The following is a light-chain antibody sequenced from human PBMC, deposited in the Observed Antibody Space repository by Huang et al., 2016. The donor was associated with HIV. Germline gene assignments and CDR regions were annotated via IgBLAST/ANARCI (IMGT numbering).Light chain of an antibody. Sequence: DIQMTPSPSTLSAAVGDTVTIPCRASQSVSRWLAWDQQRPGKPPKLLIYQTSSLEGGGQSRFSGSGSGTEFTLTINSLQPDEFATYYGQQYNALLTFGGGTKVEIK. CDR1: QSVSRW. J-gene: IGKJ4*01. CDR2: QTS. V-gene: IGKV1-5*03. CDR3: QQYNALLT.